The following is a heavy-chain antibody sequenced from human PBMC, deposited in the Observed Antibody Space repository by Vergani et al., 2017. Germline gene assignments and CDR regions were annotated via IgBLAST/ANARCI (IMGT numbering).Heavy chain of an antibody. D-gene: IGHD1-26*01. CDR3: ARAGRGSYSASYGMDV. Sequence: QVQLVQSGAEVKKPGASVKVSCKASGYTFTGYYMHWVRQATGQGLEWMGWMNPNSGNTGYAQKFQGRVTMTRNTSISTAYMELSSLRSEDTAVYYCARAGRGSYSASYGMDVWGQGTTVTVS. V-gene: IGHV1-8*02. CDR1: GYTFTGYY. CDR2: MNPNSGNT. J-gene: IGHJ6*02.